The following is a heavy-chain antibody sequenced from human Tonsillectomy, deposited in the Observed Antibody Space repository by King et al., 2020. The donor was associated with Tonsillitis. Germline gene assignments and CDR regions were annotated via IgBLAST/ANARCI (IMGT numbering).Heavy chain of an antibody. V-gene: IGHV3-33*08. D-gene: IGHD6-19*01. J-gene: IGHJ4*02. CDR2: IWYDGSNK. Sequence: VQLVESGGGVVQPGSSLRLSCAASGFTFSSYGMHWVRQAPGKGLEGVAVIWYDGSNKYYADSVKGRFTISRDNSKNTLYLQMNSLRAEDTAVYYCARDQGQWLVYYFDYWGQGTLVTVSS. CDR3: ARDQGQWLVYYFDY. CDR1: GFTFSSYG.